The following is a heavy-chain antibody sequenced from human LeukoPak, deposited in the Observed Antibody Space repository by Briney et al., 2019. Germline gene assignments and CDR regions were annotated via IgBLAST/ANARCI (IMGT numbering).Heavy chain of an antibody. CDR2: INTNTGNP. Sequence: ASVKVSCKASGYTFTSYAMNWVRQAPGQGLEWMGWINTNTGNPTYAQGFTGRFVFSLDTSVSTAYLQISSLKAEDTAVYYCARDPHRKYCSGGSCYSGIDYWGQGTLVTVSS. D-gene: IGHD2-15*01. V-gene: IGHV7-4-1*02. CDR1: GYTFTSYA. CDR3: ARDPHRKYCSGGSCYSGIDY. J-gene: IGHJ4*02.